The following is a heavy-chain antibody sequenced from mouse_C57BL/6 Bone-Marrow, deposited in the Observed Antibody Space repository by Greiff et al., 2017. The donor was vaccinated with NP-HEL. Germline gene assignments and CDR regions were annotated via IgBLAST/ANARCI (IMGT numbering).Heavy chain of an antibody. Sequence: EVQGVESGGGLVQPGGSLSLSCAASGFTFTDYYMSWVRQPPGKALEWLGFIRNKANGYTTEYSASVKGRFTISRDNSQSILYLQMNALRAEDSATYYCARSILPYSNLYYYAMDYWGQGTSVTVSS. V-gene: IGHV7-3*01. CDR1: GFTFTDYY. D-gene: IGHD2-5*01. CDR2: IRNKANGYTT. J-gene: IGHJ4*01. CDR3: ARSILPYSNLYYYAMDY.